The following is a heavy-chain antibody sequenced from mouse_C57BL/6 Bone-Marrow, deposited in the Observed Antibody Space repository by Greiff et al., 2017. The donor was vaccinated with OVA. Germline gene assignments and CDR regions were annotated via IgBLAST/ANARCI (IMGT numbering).Heavy chain of an antibody. CDR1: GYTFTDYY. CDR3: ARQAYWYFDV. CDR2: INPYNGGT. J-gene: IGHJ1*03. V-gene: IGHV1-19*01. Sequence: LVEPGASVKMSCKASGYTFTDYYMNWVKQSHGKSLEWIGVINPYNGGTSYNQKFKGKATLTVDKSSSTAYMELNSLTSEDSAVYYCARQAYWYFDVWGTGTTVTVSS.